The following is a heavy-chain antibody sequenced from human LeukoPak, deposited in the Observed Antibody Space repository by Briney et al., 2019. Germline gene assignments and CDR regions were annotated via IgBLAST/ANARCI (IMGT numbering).Heavy chain of an antibody. CDR1: GGSISRGGYS. CDR2: FYYSGST. Sequence: SQTLSLTCAVSGGSISRGGYSWSWNRQPPGKGLEWIGYFYYSGSTNYKPSLKSRVTISVETSKNQFSLKLRSVTAADTAVYYCARVTGYMIEDYFDYWGQGTLVTVSS. D-gene: IGHD3-22*01. V-gene: IGHV4-30-4*07. J-gene: IGHJ4*02. CDR3: ARVTGYMIEDYFDY.